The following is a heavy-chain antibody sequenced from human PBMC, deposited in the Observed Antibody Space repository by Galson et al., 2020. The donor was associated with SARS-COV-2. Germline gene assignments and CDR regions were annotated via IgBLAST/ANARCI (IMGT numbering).Heavy chain of an antibody. Sequence: GESLKISCAASGFTFSSYGMHWVRQAPGKGLEWVAVIWYDGSNKYYADSVKGRFTISRDNSKNTLYLQMNSLRAEDTAVYYCARDIVATTDLGDYYYYGMDVWGQGITVTVSS. CDR1: GFTFSSYG. CDR3: ARDIVATTDLGDYYYYGMDV. CDR2: IWYDGSNK. D-gene: IGHD5-12*01. V-gene: IGHV3-33*01. J-gene: IGHJ6*02.